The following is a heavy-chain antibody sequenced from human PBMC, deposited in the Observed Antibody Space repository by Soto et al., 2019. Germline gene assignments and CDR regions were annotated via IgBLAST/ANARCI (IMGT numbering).Heavy chain of an antibody. D-gene: IGHD3-16*01. V-gene: IGHV4-34*01. CDR1: GGSFSGYY. CDR2: INHSGST. CDR3: ARGLLGPYISPNHYYFDY. J-gene: IGHJ4*02. Sequence: SETLSLTCAVYGGSFSGYYWSWIRQPPGKGLEWIGEINHSGSTNYNPSLKSRVTISVDTSKNQFSLKLSSVTAADTAVYYCARGLLGPYISPNHYYFDYWGQGTLVTVSS.